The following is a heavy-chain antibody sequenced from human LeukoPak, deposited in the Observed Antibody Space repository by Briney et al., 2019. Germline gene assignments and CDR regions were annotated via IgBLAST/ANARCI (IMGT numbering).Heavy chain of an antibody. CDR2: IWYDGSNK. D-gene: IGHD6-19*01. CDR1: GFTFSSYG. CDR3: ARTYSSGWYRHVRYYYGMDV. Sequence: GGSLRLSCAASGFTFSSYGMHWVRQAPGKGLEWVAVIWYDGSNKYYADSVKGRFTISRDNSKNTLYPQMNSLRAEDTAVYYCARTYSSGWYRHVRYYYGMDVWGQGTTVTVSS. J-gene: IGHJ6*02. V-gene: IGHV3-33*01.